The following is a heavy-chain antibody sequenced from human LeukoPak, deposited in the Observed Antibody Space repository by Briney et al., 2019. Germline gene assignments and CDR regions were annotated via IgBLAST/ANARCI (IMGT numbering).Heavy chain of an antibody. J-gene: IGHJ6*03. CDR3: ARLYYYYYYMDV. Sequence: SETLSLTCTVSGGSISSSSYYWGWIRQPPGKGLEWIGSIYYSGSTYYNPSLKSRVTISVDTSKNQFSLKLSSVTAADTAVYYCARLYYYYYYMDVWGKGTTVTVSS. V-gene: IGHV4-39*01. CDR2: IYYSGST. CDR1: GGSISSSSYY.